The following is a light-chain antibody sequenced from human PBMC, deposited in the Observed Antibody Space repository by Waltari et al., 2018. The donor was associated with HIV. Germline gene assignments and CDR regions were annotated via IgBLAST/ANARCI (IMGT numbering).Light chain of an antibody. CDR1: SSNIGNNA. J-gene: IGLJ3*02. Sequence: QSVLTQPPSASGTPGQRVTISCSGSSSNIGNNAVSWYQQLPGEAPKLLISSNDRRPSGVPERCSASKSGTSASLAISGLQSEDEAHYYCAVWDDNLKRVFGGGTKLTVL. V-gene: IGLV1-44*01. CDR2: SND. CDR3: AVWDDNLKRV.